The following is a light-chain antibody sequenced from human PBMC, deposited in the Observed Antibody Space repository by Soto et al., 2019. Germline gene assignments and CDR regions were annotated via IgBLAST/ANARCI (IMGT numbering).Light chain of an antibody. Sequence: DIQMTQSPSSLSASVXDRVTITCRVSQSISSYLNWYQQKPGKAPKLLIYAASSLQSGVPSRFSGSGSGTEFTLTISSLQPDDFATYYCQQYSTYTPRTFGQGTKVDIK. J-gene: IGKJ1*01. CDR3: QQYSTYTPRT. CDR2: AAS. V-gene: IGKV1-39*01. CDR1: QSISSY.